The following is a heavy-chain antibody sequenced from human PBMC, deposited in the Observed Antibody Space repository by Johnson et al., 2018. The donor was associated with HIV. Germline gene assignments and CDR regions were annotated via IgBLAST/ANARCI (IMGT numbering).Heavy chain of an antibody. V-gene: IGHV3-23*04. D-gene: IGHD5-18*01. Sequence: VQLVESGGGFVQPGGSLRLSCAASGFTFSNYAMGWVRQAPGKGLEWVSSISGSGGAVYFADSVKGRFTSSRDNSKNTMYLQMNSLRAEDTAIYYCAKGEQLWSVASACHIWGEGTRLTVSA. CDR1: GFTFSNYA. J-gene: IGHJ3*02. CDR3: AKGEQLWSVASACHI. CDR2: ISGSGGAV.